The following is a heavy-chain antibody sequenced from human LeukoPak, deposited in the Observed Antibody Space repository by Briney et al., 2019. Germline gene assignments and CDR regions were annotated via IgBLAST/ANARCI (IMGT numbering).Heavy chain of an antibody. J-gene: IGHJ6*04. Sequence: GGSLRLSCVASGFTFSSYSLNWVRQAPGKGLEWVSYISSSGSTIHYVDSVKGRFTISRDNAKNSLSLQMNSLRAEDTAVYYCARDTGVPYGMDVWGKGTTVTVSS. CDR1: GFTFSSYS. V-gene: IGHV3-48*03. CDR2: ISSSGSTI. D-gene: IGHD7-27*01. CDR3: ARDTGVPYGMDV.